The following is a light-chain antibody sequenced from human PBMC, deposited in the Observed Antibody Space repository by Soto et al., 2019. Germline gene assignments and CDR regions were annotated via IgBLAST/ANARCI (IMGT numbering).Light chain of an antibody. V-gene: IGLV2-14*01. CDR1: SSDVGAYTY. CDR3: TSYTSKSTPYV. CDR2: DVS. J-gene: IGLJ1*01. Sequence: QSALTQPASVSGSPGQSITISCAGTSSDVGAYTYVSWYQQHPGKAPKLMIYDVSNRPSGVSNRFSGSKSGNTAFLIISGLQAEDEADYYCTSYTSKSTPYVFGGGTKVTVL.